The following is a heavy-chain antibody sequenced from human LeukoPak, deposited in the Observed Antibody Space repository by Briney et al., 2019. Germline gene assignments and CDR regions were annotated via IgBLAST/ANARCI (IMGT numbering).Heavy chain of an antibody. V-gene: IGHV3-33*01. CDR3: ARDPPAVHFDY. Sequence: PGGSLRLSCGASGFTFSSYGMHWVRQAPGKGLEWVAVIWYDGSNKYYADSVKGRFTISRDNSKNTLYLQMNSLRAEDTAVYYCARDPPAVHFDYWGQGTLVTVSS. D-gene: IGHD2-2*01. J-gene: IGHJ4*02. CDR2: IWYDGSNK. CDR1: GFTFSSYG.